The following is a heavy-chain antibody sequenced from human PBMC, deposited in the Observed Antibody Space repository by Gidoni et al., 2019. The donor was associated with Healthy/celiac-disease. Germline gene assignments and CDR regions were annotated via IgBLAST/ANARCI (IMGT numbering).Heavy chain of an antibody. J-gene: IGHJ2*01. CDR3: ARIMGYTTYWYFDL. Sequence: QVTLKESGPVLVQPTETLTLTCTVSGFSLRNARIGVSWIRQPPGQALEWLAHIFSNDEKSYSTSLKSRLTISKDSSKSQVVLTMTSMDPVDTATYYCARIMGYTTYWYFDLWGRGTLVTVSS. CDR2: IFSNDEK. D-gene: IGHD5-12*01. CDR1: GFSLRNARIG. V-gene: IGHV2-26*01.